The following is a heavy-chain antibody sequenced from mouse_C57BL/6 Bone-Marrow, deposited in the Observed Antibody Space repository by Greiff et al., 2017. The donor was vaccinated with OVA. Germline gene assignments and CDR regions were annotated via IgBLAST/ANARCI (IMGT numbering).Heavy chain of an antibody. Sequence: QVQLQQSGAELVKPGASVKISCKASGYAFSSYWMNWVKQRPGRGLEWIGQIYPGDGDTNYNGKFKGKATLTAYKSSSTAYMQLSSLTSEDSAVYFCARLRLRDAMGYWGQGTSVTVSS. J-gene: IGHJ4*01. CDR1: GYAFSSYW. CDR2: IYPGDGDT. D-gene: IGHD2-4*01. CDR3: ARLRLRDAMGY. V-gene: IGHV1-80*01.